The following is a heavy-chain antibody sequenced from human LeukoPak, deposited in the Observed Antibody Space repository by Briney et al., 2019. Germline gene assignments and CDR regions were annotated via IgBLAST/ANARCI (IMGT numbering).Heavy chain of an antibody. D-gene: IGHD3-22*01. V-gene: IGHV1-24*01. CDR2: FDPEDGET. CDR3: ARLPGYDSSGAYYFDY. Sequence: ASVKVSCKVSGYTLTELSMHWVRQAPGKGLEWMGGFDPEDGETIYAQKFQGRVTMTEDTSTDTAYMELSSLRSEDTAVYYCARLPGYDSSGAYYFDYWGQGTLVTVSS. CDR1: GYTLTELS. J-gene: IGHJ4*02.